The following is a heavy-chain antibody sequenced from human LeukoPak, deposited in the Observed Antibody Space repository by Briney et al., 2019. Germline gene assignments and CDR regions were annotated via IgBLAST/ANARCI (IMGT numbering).Heavy chain of an antibody. Sequence: SVKVSCKASGGTFSSYAISWVRQAPGQGLEWMGRIIPILGIANYAQKFQGRVTITADKSTSTAYMELSSLRSEDTAVYYCARDLSGSTLYGMDVWGQGTRSPSP. D-gene: IGHD1-26*01. CDR2: IIPILGIA. CDR3: ARDLSGSTLYGMDV. J-gene: IGHJ6*02. V-gene: IGHV1-69*04. CDR1: GGTFSSYA.